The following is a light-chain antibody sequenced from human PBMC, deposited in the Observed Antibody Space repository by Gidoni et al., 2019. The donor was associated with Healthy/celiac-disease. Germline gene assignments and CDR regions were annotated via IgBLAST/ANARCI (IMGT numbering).Light chain of an antibody. V-gene: IGKV1-39*01. CDR2: AAS. J-gene: IGKJ3*01. Sequence: DIKMTQSPSSLSASVGDRVTITCRASQSISSYLNWYQQKPGKAPKLLIYAASSLQSGVPSRFSGSGSGTDFTLTISSLQPEDFATYYWQQSYRTPFTFGPGTKVDIK. CDR1: QSISSY. CDR3: QQSYRTPFT.